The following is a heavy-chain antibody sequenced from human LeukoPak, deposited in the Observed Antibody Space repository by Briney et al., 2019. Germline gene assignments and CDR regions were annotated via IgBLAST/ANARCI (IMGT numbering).Heavy chain of an antibody. D-gene: IGHD1-1*01. CDR1: GYTFTSYD. V-gene: IGHV1-8*01. CDR3: ARVLSNWNYHDY. CDR2: MNPNSGNT. Sequence: VASVKVSCKASGYTFTSYDINWVRQATGQGLEWMGWMNPNSGNTGYAQKFQGRVTMTRNTSISTAYMELSSLRSEDTAVYYCARVLSNWNYHDYWGQGTLVTVSS. J-gene: IGHJ4*02.